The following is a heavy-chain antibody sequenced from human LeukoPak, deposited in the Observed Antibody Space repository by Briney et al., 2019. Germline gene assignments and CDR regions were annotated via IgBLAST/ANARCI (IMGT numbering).Heavy chain of an antibody. CDR1: GYTFTSYH. CDR2: INPSGGST. V-gene: IGHV1-46*01. CDR3: ARRVGATNNFDY. J-gene: IGHJ4*02. Sequence: ASVKVSCKASGYTFTSYHMHWVRQAPGQGLEWMGIINPSGGSTSYAQKFQGRVTMTRDMSTSTVYMELSSLRSEDTAVYYCARRVGATNNFDYWGQGTLVTVSS. D-gene: IGHD1-26*01.